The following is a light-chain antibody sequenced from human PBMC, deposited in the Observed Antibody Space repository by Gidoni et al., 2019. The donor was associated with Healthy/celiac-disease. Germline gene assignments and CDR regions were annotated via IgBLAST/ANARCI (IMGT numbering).Light chain of an antibody. CDR2: DAS. Sequence: DIQMTQSPSSLSASVGDRVTITCQASQDISNYLNWYQQKSGKAPKLLIYDASNLETGVPSRFSGSGSGTDFTFTISSLQPEDIATYYCQQYDNLPMCSFXQXTKLEIK. CDR1: QDISNY. V-gene: IGKV1-33*01. J-gene: IGKJ2*04. CDR3: QQYDNLPMCS.